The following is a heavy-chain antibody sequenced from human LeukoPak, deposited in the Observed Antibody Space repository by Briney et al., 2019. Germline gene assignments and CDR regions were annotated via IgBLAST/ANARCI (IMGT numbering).Heavy chain of an antibody. CDR2: INPNSGGT. CDR1: RYTFTGYY. V-gene: IGHV1-2*02. D-gene: IGHD3-10*01. CDR3: AREIKADNYGSGSSPFDY. J-gene: IGHJ4*02. Sequence: ASVKVSCKASRYTFTGYYMHWVRQAPGQGLEWMGWINPNSGGTNYAQKFQGRVTMTRDTSISTAYMELSRLRSDDTAVYYCAREIKADNYGSGSSPFDYWGQGTLVTVSS.